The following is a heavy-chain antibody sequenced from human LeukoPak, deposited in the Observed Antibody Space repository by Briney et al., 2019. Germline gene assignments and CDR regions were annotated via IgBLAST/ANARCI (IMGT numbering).Heavy chain of an antibody. CDR2: IRYDESNK. J-gene: IGHJ4*02. CDR3: AQMGYGGNFDY. CDR1: GFTFSSYA. Sequence: GGSLRLSCAASGFTFSSYAMHWVRQAPGKGLEWVAFIRYDESNKYYADSVKGRFTISRDNSKNTLNLQMNSLRTEDTAVYYCAQMGYGGNFDYWGQGTLVTVSS. V-gene: IGHV3-30*02. D-gene: IGHD4-23*01.